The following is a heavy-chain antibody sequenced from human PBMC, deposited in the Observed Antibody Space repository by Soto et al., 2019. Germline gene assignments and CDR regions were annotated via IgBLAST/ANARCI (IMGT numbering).Heavy chain of an antibody. V-gene: IGHV3-23*01. CDR2: ISGSGGST. CDR1: GFTFSSYA. J-gene: IGHJ3*02. CDR3: AKDLRADYYDSSGYYDRCALDAFDI. D-gene: IGHD3-22*01. Sequence: GGSLRLSCAASGFTFSSYAMSWVRQAPGKGLEWVSAISGSGGSTYYADSVKGRFTISRDNSKNTLYLQMNSLRAEDTAVYYCAKDLRADYYDSSGYYDRCALDAFDIWGQGTMVTVSS.